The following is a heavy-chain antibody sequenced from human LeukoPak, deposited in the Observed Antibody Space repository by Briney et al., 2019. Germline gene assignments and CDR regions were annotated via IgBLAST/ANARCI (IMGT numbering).Heavy chain of an antibody. J-gene: IGHJ4*02. V-gene: IGHV3-48*03. CDR3: ARGSAY. CDR2: ISSSGLTI. Sequence: PGGSLRLSCAASGFTLSNYDMNWVRQAPGKGLEWISHISSSGLTIYYADSVKGRFTISRDNPKNLLYLQMNSLRAEDTAVYYCARGSAYWGQGTLVTVSS. CDR1: GFTLSNYD.